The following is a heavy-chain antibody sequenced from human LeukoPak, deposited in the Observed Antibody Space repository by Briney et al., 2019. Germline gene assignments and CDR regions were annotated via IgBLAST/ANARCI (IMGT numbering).Heavy chain of an antibody. CDR2: INPNSGGT. J-gene: IGHJ5*02. CDR1: GYTFTGYY. Sequence: GASEKVSCKDSGYTFTGYYMHWVRQAPGQGLEWMGWINPNSGGTNYAQKFQGRVTMTRDTSISTAYMELSRLRSDDTAVYYCARVGYCSSTSCFDWFDPWGQGTLVTVSS. D-gene: IGHD2-2*03. CDR3: ARVGYCSSTSCFDWFDP. V-gene: IGHV1-2*02.